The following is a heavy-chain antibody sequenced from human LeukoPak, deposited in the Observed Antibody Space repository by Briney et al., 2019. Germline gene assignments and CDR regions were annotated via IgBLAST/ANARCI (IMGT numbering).Heavy chain of an antibody. V-gene: IGHV4-34*01. CDR2: INHSGST. D-gene: IGHD6-13*01. CDR1: GGSFSGYY. Sequence: SETLSLTCAVYGGSFSGYYWSWIRQPPGKGLEWIGEINHSGSTNYNPSLKSRVSISVDTSKNQFSLKLSSVTAADTAVYYCARGKAAAGNSLWFDPWGQGTLVTVSS. CDR3: ARGKAAAGNSLWFDP. J-gene: IGHJ5*02.